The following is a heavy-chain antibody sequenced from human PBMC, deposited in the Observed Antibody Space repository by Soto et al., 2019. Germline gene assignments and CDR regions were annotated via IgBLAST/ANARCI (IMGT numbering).Heavy chain of an antibody. V-gene: IGHV3-33*01. D-gene: IGHD1-26*01. J-gene: IGHJ4*02. CDR3: ARGTGSYQAEGFDY. Sequence: QVQLVESGGGVVQPGRSLRLSCAASGFTFSSYGMHWVRQAPGKGLEWVAVIWYDGSNKYYADSVKGRFTISRDNSKNTLYLQMNSLRAEDTAVYYCARGTGSYQAEGFDYWGQGTLDTVSS. CDR1: GFTFSSYG. CDR2: IWYDGSNK.